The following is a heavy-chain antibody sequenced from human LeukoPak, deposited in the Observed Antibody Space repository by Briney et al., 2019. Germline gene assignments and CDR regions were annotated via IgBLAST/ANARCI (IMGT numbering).Heavy chain of an antibody. Sequence: GGSLRLSCAASGFTFSSYGMSWVRQAPGKGLEWVSAISGSGGSTYYADSVKGRFTISRDNSKNTLYLQMNSLRAEDTAVYYCAKSLGYCSSTSCYGNDYWGQGTLVTVSS. CDR2: ISGSGGST. CDR1: GFTFSSYG. V-gene: IGHV3-23*01. J-gene: IGHJ4*02. CDR3: AKSLGYCSSTSCYGNDY. D-gene: IGHD2-2*01.